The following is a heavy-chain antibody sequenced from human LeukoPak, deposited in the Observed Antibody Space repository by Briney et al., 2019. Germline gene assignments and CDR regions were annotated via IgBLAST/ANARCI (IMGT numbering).Heavy chain of an antibody. CDR1: GFTLSSHW. J-gene: IGHJ4*02. Sequence: GGSLRLSCVVAGFTLSSHWMSWLRQAPGKGLEWVANINRDGRQRNYVDSVKGRFTISRDNAKNSLYLEMNSLRVEDTAVYYCARGMKSDYWGQGTLVTVSS. V-gene: IGHV3-7*01. CDR3: ARGMKSDY. CDR2: INRDGRQR.